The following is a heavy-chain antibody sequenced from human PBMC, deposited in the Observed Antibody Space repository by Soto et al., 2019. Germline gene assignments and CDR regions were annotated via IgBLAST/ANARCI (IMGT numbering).Heavy chain of an antibody. CDR1: GYIFTSYW. V-gene: IGHV5-51*01. CDR3: PRFAWNLYKSGDV. CDR2: IYPGHSDT. J-gene: IGHJ6*02. Sequence: PGESLKISYEASGYIFTSYWIAWVRQMPGKGLEWIDIIYPGHSDTRYSPSFQGQVTISADKSISTVYLQWSSLKASDTAMYYFPRFAWNLYKSGDVVGQGTTVTVSS. D-gene: IGHD3-16*02.